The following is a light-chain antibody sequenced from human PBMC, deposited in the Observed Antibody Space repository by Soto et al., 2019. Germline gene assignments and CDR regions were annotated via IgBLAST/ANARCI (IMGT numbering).Light chain of an antibody. CDR2: GNS. J-gene: IGLJ7*01. CDR1: SSNIGFNA. V-gene: IGLV1-44*01. Sequence: QSVLTQPPSASGTPGQRVTLSCSGGSSNIGFNAVNWYQQLPGAAPKLLMHGNSQRPSGVPERFSGSKSGTSASLAIIGLRTEDEADYFCKSYAGSNTYVFGSGTQLTVL. CDR3: KSYAGSNTYV.